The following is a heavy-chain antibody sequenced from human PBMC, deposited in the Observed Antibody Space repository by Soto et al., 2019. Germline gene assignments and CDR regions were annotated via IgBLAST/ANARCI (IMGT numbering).Heavy chain of an antibody. D-gene: IGHD3-3*01. CDR3: AREVGEQGAFDI. V-gene: IGHV3-64*01. CDR1: GFTFSSYA. Sequence: EVQLVESGGGLVQPGGSLRLSCAASGFTFSSYAMHWVRQAPGKGLEYVSAISSNGGSTYYANSVKGRFTISRDNSKNTLYLQMGGLRAEDMAVYYCAREVGEQGAFDIWGQGTMVTVSS. CDR2: ISSNGGST. J-gene: IGHJ3*02.